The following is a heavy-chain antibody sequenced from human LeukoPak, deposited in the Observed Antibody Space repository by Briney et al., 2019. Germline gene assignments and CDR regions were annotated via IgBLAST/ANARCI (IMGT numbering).Heavy chain of an antibody. CDR2: IYSGSET. D-gene: IGHD6-13*01. CDR3: AKVFHGSNWSPFEY. J-gene: IGHJ4*02. V-gene: IGHV3-53*01. Sequence: GGSLRLSCAVSGLSVSTTNMGWVRQSPEKGLEWVSLIYSGSETYYIDSVKDRFTVSSDNSKNMLYLQMNSLRAEDTAVYYCAKVFHGSNWSPFEYWGQGILVTVSA. CDR1: GLSVSTTN.